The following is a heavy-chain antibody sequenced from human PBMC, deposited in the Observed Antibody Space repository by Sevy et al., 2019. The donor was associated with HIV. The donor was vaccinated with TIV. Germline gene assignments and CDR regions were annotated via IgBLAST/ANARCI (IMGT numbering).Heavy chain of an antibody. CDR1: GLTFRSHA. D-gene: IGHD1-26*01. J-gene: IGHJ3*01. Sequence: GGSLRLSCAASGLTFRSHAMHWVRQAPGKGLEWVTVISYDGAVRYYGESVKGRFTVSRDNSKNTLYLQMNSLRPDDTAVYYCAREAGYSAKNDAFAFWGQGTIVTVSS. CDR3: AREAGYSAKNDAFAF. V-gene: IGHV3-30-3*01. CDR2: ISYDGAVR.